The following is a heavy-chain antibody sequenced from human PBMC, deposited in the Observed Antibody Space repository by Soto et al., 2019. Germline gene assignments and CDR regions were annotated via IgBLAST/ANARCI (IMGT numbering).Heavy chain of an antibody. J-gene: IGHJ6*02. CDR1: GGSFSGYY. CDR2: INHSGST. CDR3: ARVEAAAEIYYYGMDV. D-gene: IGHD6-13*01. V-gene: IGHV4-34*01. Sequence: PSETLSLTCAVYGGSFSGYYWSWIRQPPGKGLEWIGEINHSGSTNYNPSPKSRVTISVDTSKNQFSLKLSSVTAADTAVYYCARVEAAAEIYYYGMDVWGQGTTVTVSS.